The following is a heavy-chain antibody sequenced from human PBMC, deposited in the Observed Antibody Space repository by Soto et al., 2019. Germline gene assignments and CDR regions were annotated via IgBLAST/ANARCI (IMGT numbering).Heavy chain of an antibody. D-gene: IGHD6-13*01. CDR1: GFSLSTSVMR. Sequence: GPKLVNPTQTLTLTCTFSGFSLSTSVMRVSWIRQPPGKALEWLARIDWDDDKFYSIALKTRLTISKDTSKNQVVLTMTSMDPVDTATYYCARMGSSYYYYAMDVWGQGTTITVSS. CDR3: ARMGSSYYYYAMDV. J-gene: IGHJ6*02. CDR2: IDWDDDK. V-gene: IGHV2-70*04.